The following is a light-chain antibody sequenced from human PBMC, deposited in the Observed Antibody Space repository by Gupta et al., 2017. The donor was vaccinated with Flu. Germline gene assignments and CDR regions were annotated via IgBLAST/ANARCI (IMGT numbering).Light chain of an antibody. J-gene: IGLJ1*01. CDR2: DVY. Sequence: QSALTQPRSVSGSPGQSVTISCGGTTKNVGGYDYVSWYQQHPGKPPQLIIYDVYERPSGVPFRCSGSKSGNTASLTISGLQAEDEADYYCCSYAGRYTYVFGSGTKVTVI. CDR3: CSYAGRYTYV. CDR1: TKNVGGYDY. V-gene: IGLV2-11*01.